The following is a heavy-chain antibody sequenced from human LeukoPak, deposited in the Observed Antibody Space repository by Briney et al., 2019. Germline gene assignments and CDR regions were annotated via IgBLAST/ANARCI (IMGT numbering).Heavy chain of an antibody. D-gene: IGHD6-19*01. CDR3: ANSGWSPKA. CDR1: GLTFSSYG. J-gene: IGHJ5*02. Sequence: GGSLRLSCAASGLTFSSYGMHWVRQAPGKGLELVAFIRYDGSKKYYADSVKGRFTISRDNSKNTLYLQMNSLRAEDTAVYSCANSGWSPKAWGQGTLVTVSS. V-gene: IGHV3-30*02. CDR2: IRYDGSKK.